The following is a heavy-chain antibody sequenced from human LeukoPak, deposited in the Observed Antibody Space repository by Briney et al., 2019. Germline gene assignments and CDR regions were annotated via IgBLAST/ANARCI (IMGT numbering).Heavy chain of an antibody. D-gene: IGHD1-26*01. CDR2: INPNSGGT. CDR3: ASFIVGAFALDY. V-gene: IGHV1-2*02. CDR1: GYTFSIYG. Sequence: VASVKVSCKASGYTFSIYGFSWVRQAPGQGLEWMGWINPNSGGTNYAQKFQGRVTMTRDTSISTAYMELSRLRSDDTAVYYCASFIVGAFALDYWGQGTLVTVSS. J-gene: IGHJ4*02.